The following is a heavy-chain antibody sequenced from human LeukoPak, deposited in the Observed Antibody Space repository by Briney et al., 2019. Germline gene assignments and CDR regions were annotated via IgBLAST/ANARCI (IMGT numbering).Heavy chain of an antibody. J-gene: IGHJ3*02. CDR2: INHSGST. D-gene: IGHD3-22*01. V-gene: IGHV4-34*01. CDR3: ARTGDGGYYDSSGYGAFDI. Sequence: SETLSLTCAVYGGSFSGYYWSWIRQPPGKGLEWIGEINHSGSTNYNPSLKSRVTISVDTSKNQFSLKLSSVTAADTAVYYCARTGDGGYYDSSGYGAFDIWGQGAMVTVSS. CDR1: GGSFSGYY.